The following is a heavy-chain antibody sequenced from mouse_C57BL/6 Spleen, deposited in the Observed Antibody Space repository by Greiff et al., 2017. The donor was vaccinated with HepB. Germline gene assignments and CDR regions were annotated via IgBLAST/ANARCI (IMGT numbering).Heavy chain of an antibody. D-gene: IGHD2-4*01. V-gene: IGHV1-42*01. CDR2: INPSTGGT. CDR3: ARGGYDYDDFYAMDY. J-gene: IGHJ4*01. CDR1: GYSFIGYY. Sequence: EVQLQQSGPELVKPGASVKISCKASGYSFIGYYMNWVKQSPEKSLEWIGEINPSTGGTTYNQKFKAKATLTVDKSSSTAYMQLKSLTSEDSAVYYCARGGYDYDDFYAMDYWGQGTSVTVSS.